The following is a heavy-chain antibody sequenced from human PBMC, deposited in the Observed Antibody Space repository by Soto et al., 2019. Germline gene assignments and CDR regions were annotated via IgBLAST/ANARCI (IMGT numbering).Heavy chain of an antibody. J-gene: IGHJ6*03. CDR2: INHSGST. V-gene: IGHV4-34*01. CDR3: ARGLLHPLPTVTTNYYYYYMDV. CDR1: GGSFSGYY. Sequence: SETLSLTCAVYGGSFSGYYWSWIRQPPGKGLEWIGEINHSGSTNYNPSLKSRVTISVDTSKNQFSLKLSSVTAADTAVYYCARGLLHPLPTVTTNYYYYYMDVWGKGTTVTVSS. D-gene: IGHD4-17*01.